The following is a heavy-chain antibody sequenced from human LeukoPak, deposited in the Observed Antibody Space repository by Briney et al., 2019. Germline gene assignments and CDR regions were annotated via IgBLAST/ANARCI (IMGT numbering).Heavy chain of an antibody. CDR2: IKRKSDGGTT. CDR1: GLTFSNAW. Sequence: GSLRLSCAASGLTFSNAWMSWVRQAPGKGLEWVGRIKRKSDGGTTDYAAPVKGRFTISRDDSKNTLYLQMNSLKSEDTAVYYCTTELDIRPNHYWGQGTLVTVSS. D-gene: IGHD3-22*01. V-gene: IGHV3-15*01. J-gene: IGHJ4*02. CDR3: TTELDIRPNHY.